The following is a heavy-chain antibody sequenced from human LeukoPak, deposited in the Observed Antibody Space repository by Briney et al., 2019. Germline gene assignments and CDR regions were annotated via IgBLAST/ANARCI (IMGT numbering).Heavy chain of an antibody. V-gene: IGHV4-59*01. CDR2: IYSSGST. CDR1: GGSISSYY. D-gene: IGHD3-10*01. Sequence: PSETLSLTCIVSGGSISSYYWNWIRQPPGKGLEWIGYIYSSGSTNYNPSLKSRVTISVDRSKNQFSLKLTSVTAADTAVYYCARDRPTLVRGVIREGYFDYWGQGTLVTVSS. J-gene: IGHJ4*02. CDR3: ARDRPTLVRGVIREGYFDY.